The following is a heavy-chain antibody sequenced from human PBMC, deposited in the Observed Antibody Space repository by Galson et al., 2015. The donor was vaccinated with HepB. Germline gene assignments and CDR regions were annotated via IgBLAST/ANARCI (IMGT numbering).Heavy chain of an antibody. CDR3: ARHVNYGGMDFFEH. CDR2: TYYRSKWYIEYN. CDR1: GDSVSSHSAA. Sequence: CAISGDSVSSHSAAWNWTRQSPSRGLEWLGRTYYRSKWYIEYNEYAISVRSRLTINPDTSKNQFSLQLNSVTPEDTAVYYCARHVNYGGMDFFEHWGQGTLVTVSS. J-gene: IGHJ4*02. D-gene: IGHD4-23*01. V-gene: IGHV6-1*01.